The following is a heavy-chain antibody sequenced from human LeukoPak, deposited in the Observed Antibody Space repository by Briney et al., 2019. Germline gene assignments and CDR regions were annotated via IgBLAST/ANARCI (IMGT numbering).Heavy chain of an antibody. CDR3: TRGRYQFLGPNDS. D-gene: IGHD2-2*01. Sequence: PSGGSLRLSCAASGFTLSDYGMSWARQAPGKGLEWVSYITTNYAKFYADSVRGRIAISRDNDKNSVYLQMNSLRDDDTAVYYCTRGRYQFLGPNDSWGQGSLVTVSS. J-gene: IGHJ4*02. CDR1: GFTLSDYG. CDR2: ITTNYAK. V-gene: IGHV3-48*02.